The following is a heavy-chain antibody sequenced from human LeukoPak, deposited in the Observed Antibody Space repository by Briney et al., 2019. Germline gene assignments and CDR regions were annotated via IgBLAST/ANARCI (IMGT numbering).Heavy chain of an antibody. D-gene: IGHD2-2*01. V-gene: IGHV1-18*01. J-gene: IGHJ6*03. CDR2: ISAYNGNT. CDR1: GYTFTSYG. CDR3: ARGPIIDIVIVPAADDYYYMDV. Sequence: ASVKVSCKASGYTFTSYGISWVRQAPGQGLEWMGWISAYNGNTNYAQKLQGRVTMTTDTSTSTAYMELRSLRSDDTAVYYCARGPIIDIVIVPAADDYYYMDVWGKGTTVTVSS.